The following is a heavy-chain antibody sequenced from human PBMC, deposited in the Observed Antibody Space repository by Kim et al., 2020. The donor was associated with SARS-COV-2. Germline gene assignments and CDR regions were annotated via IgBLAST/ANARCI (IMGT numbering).Heavy chain of an antibody. CDR3: AREHPIMDV. V-gene: IGHV3-66*01. J-gene: IGHJ6*03. Sequence: STYYADSVKGRFTISRDNSKNTLYLQMNSLRAEDTAVYYCAREHPIMDVWGKGTTVTVSS. CDR2: ST.